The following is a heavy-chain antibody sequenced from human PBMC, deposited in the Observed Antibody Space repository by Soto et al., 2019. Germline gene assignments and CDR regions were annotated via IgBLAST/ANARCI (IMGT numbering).Heavy chain of an antibody. D-gene: IGHD5-12*01. V-gene: IGHV6-1*01. Sequence: SQXLSLTCAISGDSVSSNSAAWNWIRQSPSRGLEWLGRTYYRSKWYNDYAVSVKSRITINPDTSKNQFSLQLNSVTPEDTAVYYCARDDSGYDYNYYYGMDVWGQGTTVTVSS. CDR2: TYYRSKWYN. CDR1: GDSVSSNSAA. CDR3: ARDDSGYDYNYYYGMDV. J-gene: IGHJ6*02.